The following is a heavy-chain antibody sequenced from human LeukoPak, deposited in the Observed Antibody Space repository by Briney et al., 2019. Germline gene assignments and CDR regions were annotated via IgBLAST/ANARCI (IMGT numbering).Heavy chain of an antibody. CDR1: GFTFSSYD. CDR3: ARGSYCSGGACSPVGAFDT. Sequence: GGSLRLSCAASGFTFSSYDMHWVRQAPGKGLEWVSGIGTAGDTYYPGSIKGRFTFSRENAKNSLFLQMNGLRVGDTAVYYCARGSYCSGGACSPVGAFDTWGQGTVVTVSS. V-gene: IGHV3-13*01. J-gene: IGHJ3*02. D-gene: IGHD2-15*01. CDR2: IGTAGDT.